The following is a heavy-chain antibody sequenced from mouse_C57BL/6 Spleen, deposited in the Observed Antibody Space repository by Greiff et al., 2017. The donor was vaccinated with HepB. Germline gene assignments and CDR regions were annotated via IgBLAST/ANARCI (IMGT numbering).Heavy chain of an antibody. D-gene: IGHD2-10*02. CDR2: IYPGDGDT. CDR1: GYAFSSSW. CDR3: ARGGLYGNSAWFAY. J-gene: IGHJ3*01. V-gene: IGHV1-82*01. Sequence: VKLMESGPELVKPGASVKISCKASGYAFSSSWMNWVKQRPGKGLEWIGRIYPGDGDTNYNGKFKGKATLTADKSSSTAYMQLSSLTSEDSAVYFCARGGLYGNSAWFAYWGQGTLVTVSA.